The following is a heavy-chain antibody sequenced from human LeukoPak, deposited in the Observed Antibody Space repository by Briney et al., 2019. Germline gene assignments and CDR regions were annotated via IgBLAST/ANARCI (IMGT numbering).Heavy chain of an antibody. V-gene: IGHV3-30-3*01. Sequence: PGRSLRLSCAASGFTFSSYAMHWDRQAPGKGLEWVAVISYDGSNKYYADSVKGRFTISRDNSKNTLYLQMNSLRAEDTAVYYCARAGSSSWYYYYYGMDVWGQGTTVTVSS. CDR3: ARAGSSSWYYYYYGMDV. CDR2: ISYDGSNK. J-gene: IGHJ6*02. D-gene: IGHD6-13*01. CDR1: GFTFSSYA.